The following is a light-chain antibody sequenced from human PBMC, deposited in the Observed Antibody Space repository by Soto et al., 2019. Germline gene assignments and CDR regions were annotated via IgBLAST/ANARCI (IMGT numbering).Light chain of an antibody. CDR3: CSYAGSITFYV. CDR1: SGDVGSYNH. V-gene: IGLV2-23*02. J-gene: IGLJ1*01. Sequence: QSVLTQPASVSGSPGQSITISCSGTSGDVGSYNHVSWYQQHPGKAPKLMIFEVNERPSGISNRFSGSKSGSTASLTISGLQAEDVSDYYCCSYAGSITFYVFGTGTNVTVL. CDR2: EVN.